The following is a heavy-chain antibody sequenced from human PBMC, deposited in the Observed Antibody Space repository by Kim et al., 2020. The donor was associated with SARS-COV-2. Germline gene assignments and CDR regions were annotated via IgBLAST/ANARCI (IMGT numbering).Heavy chain of an antibody. V-gene: IGHV4-61*01. CDR3: ARSQVVAATPDNWYFDL. J-gene: IGHJ2*01. CDR1: GGSVSSGSYY. CDR2: IYYSGST. D-gene: IGHD2-15*01. Sequence: SETLCLTCTVSGGSVSSGSYYWSWIRQPPGKGLEWIGYIYYSGSTNYNPSLKSRVTISVDTSKNQFSLKLSSVTAADTAVYYCARSQVVAATPDNWYFDLWGRGTLVTVSS.